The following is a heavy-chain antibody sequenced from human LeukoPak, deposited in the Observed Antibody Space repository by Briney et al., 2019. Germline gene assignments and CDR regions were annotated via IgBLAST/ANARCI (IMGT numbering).Heavy chain of an antibody. V-gene: IGHV3-23*01. J-gene: IGHJ6*02. CDR3: AKGVGAAIYYYYGMDV. D-gene: IGHD2-15*01. CDR1: GFTFSSYA. CDR2: ISGSGGST. Sequence: PGGSLRLSCAASGFTFSSYAMNRVRRAPGKGPEWVSAISGSGGSTYHADSVKGRFTISRDNSKNTLYLQMSSLRAEDTAVYYCAKGVGAAIYYYYGMDVWGQGTTVTVSS.